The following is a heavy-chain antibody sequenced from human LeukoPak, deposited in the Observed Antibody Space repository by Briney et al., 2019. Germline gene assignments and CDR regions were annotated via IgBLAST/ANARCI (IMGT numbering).Heavy chain of an antibody. V-gene: IGHV1-46*01. J-gene: IGHJ6*02. D-gene: IGHD3-22*01. CDR1: GYTFTSYY. Sequence: GASVKVSCKASGYTFTSYYMHWVRQAPGKGLEWMGIINPSGGSTSYAQKLQGRGTMTRDTSTSTVYMELSSLRSEDTAVYYCARGGYYYDSSGYYPYYYYYGMDVWGQGTTVTVSS. CDR3: ARGGYYYDSSGYYPYYYYYGMDV. CDR2: INPSGGST.